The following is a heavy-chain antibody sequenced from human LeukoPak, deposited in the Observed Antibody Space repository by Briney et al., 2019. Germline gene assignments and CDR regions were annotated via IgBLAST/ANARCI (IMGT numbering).Heavy chain of an antibody. CDR3: AGLITMVRGVIKDY. D-gene: IGHD3-10*01. V-gene: IGHV4-30-2*01. Sequence: SETLSLTCAVSGGSISSGGYSWSWIRQPPGKGLEWIGYIHHSGSTYYNPSLKSRVTISVDRSKNQFSLKLSSVTAADTAVYYCAGLITMVRGVIKDYWGQGTLVTVSS. CDR2: IHHSGST. J-gene: IGHJ4*02. CDR1: GGSISSGGYS.